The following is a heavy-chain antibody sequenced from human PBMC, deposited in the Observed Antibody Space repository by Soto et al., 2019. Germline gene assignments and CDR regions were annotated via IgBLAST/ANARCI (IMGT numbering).Heavy chain of an antibody. D-gene: IGHD1-26*01. CDR2: MSYDGSNE. Sequence: QVQLVESGGGVVQPRRSLRLSCAASGFTFSHYAMHWVRQAPGKGLEWVALMSYDGSNEYYADSVKGRFNISRDNSKNTLYLQMNSLRAEDTAVYYCAKDGSHNFDYWGQGTLVTVSS. CDR3: AKDGSHNFDY. V-gene: IGHV3-30*18. CDR1: GFTFSHYA. J-gene: IGHJ4*02.